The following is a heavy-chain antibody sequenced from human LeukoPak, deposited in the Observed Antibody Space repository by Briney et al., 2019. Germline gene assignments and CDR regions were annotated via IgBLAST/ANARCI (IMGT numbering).Heavy chain of an antibody. V-gene: IGHV3-30-3*01. CDR3: ARDHHGGNSFPDY. Sequence: GRSLRLSCAASGFTFSSYAMHWVRQAPGKGLEWVAVISYDGSNKYYADSVKGRFTISRDNSKNTLYLQMNSLRAEDTAVYYCARDHHGGNSFPDYWGQGTLVTVSS. D-gene: IGHD4-23*01. CDR1: GFTFSSYA. J-gene: IGHJ4*02. CDR2: ISYDGSNK.